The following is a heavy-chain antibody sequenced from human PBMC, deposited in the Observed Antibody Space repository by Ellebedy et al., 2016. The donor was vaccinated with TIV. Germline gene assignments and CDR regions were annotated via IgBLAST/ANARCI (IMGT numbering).Heavy chain of an antibody. CDR2: ITSKPYGGTT. D-gene: IGHD2-21*01. V-gene: IGHV3-49*03. CDR1: GFTFGDYG. CDR3: GRQFPKSAYYYYMDV. J-gene: IGHJ6*03. Sequence: GGSLRLXXTTSGFTFGDYGMSWFRQAPGKGLEWVGLITSKPYGGTTKYAASVKGRFTISRDDSKSIAYLQMSSLKIEDTAVYYYGRQFPKSAYYYYMDVWGKGTTVTVSS.